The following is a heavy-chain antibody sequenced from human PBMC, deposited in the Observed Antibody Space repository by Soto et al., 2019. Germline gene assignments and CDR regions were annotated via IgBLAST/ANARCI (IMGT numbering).Heavy chain of an antibody. CDR3: TRRVDYYDSTGYAP. V-gene: IGHV3-73*01. J-gene: IGHJ4*02. Sequence: EVQLVESGGGLVQPGGSLKLSCAASGFTFSDAAMHWVRQASGKGLEWVGRIRSKANSYATAYAASVKGRFTISRDDSKNTAYLQMNSLKTEDTAMYYCTRRVDYYDSTGYAPWGQGTLVTVSS. CDR2: IRSKANSYAT. CDR1: GFTFSDAA. D-gene: IGHD3-22*01.